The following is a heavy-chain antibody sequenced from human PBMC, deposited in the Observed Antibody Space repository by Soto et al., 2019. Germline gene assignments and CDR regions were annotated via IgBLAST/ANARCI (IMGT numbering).Heavy chain of an antibody. D-gene: IGHD3-10*01. CDR1: GFTFSSYG. Sequence: QVQLVESGGGVVQPGRSLRLSCAASGFTFSSYGMHWVRQAPGKGLEWVAVISYDGSNKYYADSVKGRFTISRDNSKNTRHLQMNSLRAEDTAVYYCAKGRSNYYGSGSYYPLPFYWGQGTLVTVSS. V-gene: IGHV3-30*18. J-gene: IGHJ4*02. CDR3: AKGRSNYYGSGSYYPLPFY. CDR2: ISYDGSNK.